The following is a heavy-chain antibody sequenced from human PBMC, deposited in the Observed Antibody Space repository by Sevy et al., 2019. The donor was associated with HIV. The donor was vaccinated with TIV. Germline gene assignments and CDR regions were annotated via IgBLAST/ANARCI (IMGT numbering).Heavy chain of an antibody. J-gene: IGHJ4*02. V-gene: IGHV3-53*01. D-gene: IGHD6-19*01. Sequence: GGSLRLSCAASGFTVSSSYMIWVRQAPGKGLEWVSVIYAGGTTYYADSVKGRFTISRDNSNNTLYLQMNSLRADDTGVYFCAGDSSSDSLSSFDFWGQGTLVTVSS. CDR1: GFTVSSSY. CDR3: AGDSSSDSLSSFDF. CDR2: IYAGGTT.